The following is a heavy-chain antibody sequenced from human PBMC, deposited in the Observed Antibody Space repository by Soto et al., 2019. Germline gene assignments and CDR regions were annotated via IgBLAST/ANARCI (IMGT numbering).Heavy chain of an antibody. CDR1: GFTFSSYS. J-gene: IGHJ3*02. CDR2: ISSSSSYI. CDR3: AREAHYYDSSGYSAFDI. V-gene: IGHV3-21*01. Sequence: VGSLRLSCAASGFTFSSYSMNWVRQAPGKGLEWVSSISSSSSYIYYADSVKGRFTISRDNAKNSLYLQMNSLRAEDTAVYYCAREAHYYDSSGYSAFDIWGQGTMLTVSS. D-gene: IGHD3-22*01.